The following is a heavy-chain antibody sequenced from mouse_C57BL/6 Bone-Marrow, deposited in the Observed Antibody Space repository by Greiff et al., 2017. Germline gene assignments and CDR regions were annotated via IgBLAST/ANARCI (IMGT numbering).Heavy chain of an antibody. CDR2: ISSGGSYT. CDR1: GFTFSSYG. CDR3: ARRSKRAMDY. V-gene: IGHV5-6*02. D-gene: IGHD2-5*01. Sequence: EVKLVESGGDLVKPGGSLKLSCAASGFTFSSYGMSWVRQTPDKRLEWVATISSGGSYTYYPDSVKGRFPISRDNAKNTLYLQMSSLKSEDTARYYCARRSKRAMDYWGQGTSVTVAS. J-gene: IGHJ4*01.